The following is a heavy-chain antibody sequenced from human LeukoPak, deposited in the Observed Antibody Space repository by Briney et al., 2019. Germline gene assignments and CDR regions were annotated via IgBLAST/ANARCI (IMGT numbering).Heavy chain of an antibody. D-gene: IGHD1-26*01. Sequence: GSLRLSCAASGFTFSSYGMHWVRQAPGKGLEWVAFIRYDGSNKYCADSVKGRFTISRDNSKNTLYLQMNSLRAEDTAVYYCAKGEGGSYPGLHWGQGTLVTVSS. CDR3: AKGEGGSYPGLH. CDR1: GFTFSSYG. J-gene: IGHJ4*02. V-gene: IGHV3-30*02. CDR2: IRYDGSNK.